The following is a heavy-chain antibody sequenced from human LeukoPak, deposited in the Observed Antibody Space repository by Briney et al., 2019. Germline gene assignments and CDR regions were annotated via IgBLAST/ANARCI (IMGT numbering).Heavy chain of an antibody. V-gene: IGHV3-23*01. J-gene: IGHJ4*02. CDR3: GRDLIGTAASWDC. CDR1: GYVFSNYA. Sequence: GGSLRLSCAASGYVFSNYAMSWLRQTPGKGLEWVSSISLTGSKSYYADSVKGRFTISRDNSKNILYLQMNSLRVEDTAVYYCGRDLIGTAASWDCWGQGTLVTVSS. D-gene: IGHD6-25*01. CDR2: ISLTGSKS.